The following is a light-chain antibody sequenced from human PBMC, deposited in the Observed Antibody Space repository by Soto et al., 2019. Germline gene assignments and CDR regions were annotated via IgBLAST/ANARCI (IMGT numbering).Light chain of an antibody. Sequence: QSALTQPASVSGSPGQSITISCTATSSDLGGYNSVSWFQQHPGKAPKLMISGVTNRPSGVSDCFSGSKSGNTASLTISALQAEDEANYYCSLYTPANTSPHVFGTGTKAT. J-gene: IGLJ1*01. CDR3: SLYTPANTSPHV. CDR1: SSDLGGYNS. CDR2: GVT. V-gene: IGLV2-14*01.